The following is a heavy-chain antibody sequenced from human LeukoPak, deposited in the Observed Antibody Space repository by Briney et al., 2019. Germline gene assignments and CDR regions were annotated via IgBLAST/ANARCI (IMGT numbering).Heavy chain of an antibody. CDR3: ALERLDIVVVVAATLPLD. Sequence: ASVKVSFKASGYTFTGYYMHWVRRAPGQGLEWMGWINPNSGGTNYAQKFQGRVTMTRGTSISTAYMELSRLRSDDTAVYYCALERLDIVVVVAATLPLDWGQGTLVTVSS. D-gene: IGHD2-15*01. CDR1: GYTFTGYY. V-gene: IGHV1-2*02. J-gene: IGHJ4*02. CDR2: INPNSGGT.